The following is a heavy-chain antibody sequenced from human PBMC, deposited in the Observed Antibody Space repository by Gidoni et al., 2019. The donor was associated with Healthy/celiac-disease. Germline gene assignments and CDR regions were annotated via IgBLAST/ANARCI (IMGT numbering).Heavy chain of an antibody. CDR3: TTDELLMVYAIAHQP. D-gene: IGHD2-8*01. V-gene: IGHV3-15*01. Sequence: EVQLVESGGGLVKPGGSLRLSCAASEFTFRNAWMSWVRQAPGKGLEWVGRIKSKTDGGTTDYAAPVKGRFTISRDDSKNTLYLQMNSLKTEDTAVYYCTTDELLMVYAIAHQPWGQGTLVTVSS. CDR2: IKSKTDGGTT. J-gene: IGHJ5*02. CDR1: EFTFRNAW.